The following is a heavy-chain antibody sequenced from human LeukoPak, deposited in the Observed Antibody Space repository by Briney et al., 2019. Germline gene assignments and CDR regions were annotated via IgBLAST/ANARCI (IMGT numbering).Heavy chain of an antibody. CDR2: IIPTLGIA. CDR3: ARDGTGDLSFDY. V-gene: IGHV1-69*04. CDR1: GGTFSSYA. D-gene: IGHD2-21*02. Sequence: GSSVKVSCKASGGTFSSYAISWVRQAPGQGLEWMGRIIPTLGIANYARKFQGRVTITADKSTSTAYMELSSLRSEDTAVYYCARDGTGDLSFDYWGQGTLVTVSS. J-gene: IGHJ4*02.